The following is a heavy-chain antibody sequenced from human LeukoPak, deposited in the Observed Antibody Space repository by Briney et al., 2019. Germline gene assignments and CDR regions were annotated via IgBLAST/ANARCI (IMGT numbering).Heavy chain of an antibody. CDR3: ARNSLAVAGQPFDC. CDR1: GDSVSSSSAA. Sequence: SQTLSLTCGISGDSVSSSSAAWNWLRQSPSRGLEWLGRTYYRSKWYNDYAVSVKSRISVNADTSKNQFSLQLNSVTPEDTAVYYCARNSLAVAGQPFDCWGPGTLVTVSS. V-gene: IGHV6-1*01. J-gene: IGHJ4*02. D-gene: IGHD6-19*01. CDR2: TYYRSKWYN.